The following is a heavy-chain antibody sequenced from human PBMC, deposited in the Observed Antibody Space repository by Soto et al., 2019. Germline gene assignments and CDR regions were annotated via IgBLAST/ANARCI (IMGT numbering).Heavy chain of an antibody. J-gene: IGHJ4*02. V-gene: IGHV3-30-3*01. CDR3: ARALRWGLQIDY. Sequence: QVQLVESGGGVVQPGRSLRLSCAASGFTFSSYAMHWVRQAPGKGLEGVAVISYDGSNKYYADSVKGRSTISRDNSQNTLYLQMNSLRAEDTAVYYCARALRWGLQIDYWGQGTLVTVSS. D-gene: IGHD3-16*01. CDR2: ISYDGSNK. CDR1: GFTFSSYA.